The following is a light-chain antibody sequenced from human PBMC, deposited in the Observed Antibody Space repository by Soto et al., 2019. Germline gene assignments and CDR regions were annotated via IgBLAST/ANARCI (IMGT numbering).Light chain of an antibody. CDR2: END. V-gene: IGLV1-51*02. J-gene: IGLJ3*02. CDR3: GTWDSSLNGAV. CDR1: NSNVGTTF. Sequence: QSVLTQPPSVSAAPGQAVTISCSGTNSNVGTTFVCWYHQVPGTAPKLLIYENDKRPSGIPDRFSGSKSGTSAALAITGLQPGDEADYYCGTWDSSLNGAVFGGGTKLTVL.